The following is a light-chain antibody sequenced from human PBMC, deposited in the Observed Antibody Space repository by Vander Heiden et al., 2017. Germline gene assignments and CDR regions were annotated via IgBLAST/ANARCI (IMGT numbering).Light chain of an antibody. Sequence: EIQMTQSPSSLSASVGDRVTIPCQAGPYISNYLNWFQQKPGKAPKLLINDAFTLETGVPSRFSGSGSGTDFTFTISSLQPEDIATYYCQQYDNLPLTFGGGTKVEIK. CDR1: PYISNY. CDR2: DAF. V-gene: IGKV1-33*01. J-gene: IGKJ4*02. CDR3: QQYDNLPLT.